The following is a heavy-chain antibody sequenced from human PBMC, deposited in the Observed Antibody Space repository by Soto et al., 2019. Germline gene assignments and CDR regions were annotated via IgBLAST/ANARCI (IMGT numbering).Heavy chain of an antibody. D-gene: IGHD3-9*01. CDR2: IGTAGDT. CDR1: GFTFSSYD. V-gene: IGHV3-13*01. CDR3: VRGSPRDWRAAHYYYGMDV. Sequence: GGSLRLSCAASGFTFSSYDMHWVRQATGKGLEWVSAIGTAGDTYYPGSVKGRFTISRENAKNSLYLQMNSLRAEDTAVYYCVRGSPRDWRAAHYYYGMDVWGQGTTVTVSS. J-gene: IGHJ6*02.